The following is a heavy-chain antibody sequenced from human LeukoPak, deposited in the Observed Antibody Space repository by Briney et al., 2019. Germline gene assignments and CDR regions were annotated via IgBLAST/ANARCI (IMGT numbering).Heavy chain of an antibody. CDR2: ISGSGGST. J-gene: IGHJ4*02. V-gene: IGHV3-23*01. CDR1: GFTFSSYA. Sequence: GGSLRLSCAASGFTFSSYAMSWVRQAPGKGLEWVSAISGSGGSTYYAASVKGRFTISRDNSKNTLYPQMNSLRTEDTAVYYCARKSTAARLDDYWGQGTLVTVSS. CDR3: ARKSTAARLDDY. D-gene: IGHD6-13*01.